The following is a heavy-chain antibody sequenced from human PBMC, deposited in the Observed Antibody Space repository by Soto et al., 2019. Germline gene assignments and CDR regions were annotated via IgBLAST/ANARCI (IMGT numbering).Heavy chain of an antibody. V-gene: IGHV3-7*04. Sequence: GGSLRLSCAASGFTFSGLCLNWVRQAPGKGLEWVANIKQDGSETYYVDSLKGRFTIARDNAKNSPYLQMNNLRVEDTAVYYCAGGSGWLTDSWGQGTLVTVSS. CDR2: IKQDGSET. CDR3: AGGSGWLTDS. J-gene: IGHJ5*01. CDR1: GFTFSGLC. D-gene: IGHD6-19*01.